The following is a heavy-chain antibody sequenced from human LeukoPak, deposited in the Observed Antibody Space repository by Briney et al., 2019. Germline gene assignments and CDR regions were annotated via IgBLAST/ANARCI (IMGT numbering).Heavy chain of an antibody. V-gene: IGHV3-7*01. J-gene: IGHJ5*02. D-gene: IGHD3-3*01. CDR1: GFTFSSYW. Sequence: GGSLRLSCAASGFTFSSYWTSWVRQAPGKGLEWVANIKQDGSEKYYVDSVKGRFTISRDNAKNSLYLQMNSLRAEDTAVYYCARGGSIYDFWRNCCNWFDPWGQGTLVTVSS. CDR3: ARGGSIYDFWRNCCNWFDP. CDR2: IKQDGSEK.